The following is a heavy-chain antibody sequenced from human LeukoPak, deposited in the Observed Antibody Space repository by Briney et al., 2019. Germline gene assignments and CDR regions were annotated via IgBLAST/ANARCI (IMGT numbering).Heavy chain of an antibody. Sequence: PGASLRLSCAASGFTFSSFSINWVRQAPGKGLECLVYSKSSSSIIYYADSVKGRFTITRDNAKNSLFLQMNSLRDEDTAVYYCARDTYYGSGSYLAVGGRFDLWGQGTLVTVSS. D-gene: IGHD3-10*01. J-gene: IGHJ4*02. V-gene: IGHV3-48*02. CDR1: GFTFSSFS. CDR2: SKSSSSII. CDR3: ARDTYYGSGSYLAVGGRFDL.